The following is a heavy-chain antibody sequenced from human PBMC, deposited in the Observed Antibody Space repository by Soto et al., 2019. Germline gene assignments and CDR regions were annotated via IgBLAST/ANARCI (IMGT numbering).Heavy chain of an antibody. D-gene: IGHD5-12*01. V-gene: IGHV2-5*01. Sequence: SGPTLVNPTHTLTLTCTFSGFSLSTNGEGVGWIRQPPGKALEWLALIFWNDDKRYRPSLKTRLTITKDTSKNQVVLTLTNMDPVDTATYYCARSQVAPFDYWGQGTLVTSPQ. CDR3: ARSQVAPFDY. CDR2: IFWNDDK. CDR1: GFSLSTNGEG. J-gene: IGHJ4*02.